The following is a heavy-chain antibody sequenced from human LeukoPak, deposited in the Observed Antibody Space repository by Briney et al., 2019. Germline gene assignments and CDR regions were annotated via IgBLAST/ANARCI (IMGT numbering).Heavy chain of an antibody. CDR2: ISDSGGNT. V-gene: IGHV3-23*01. D-gene: IGHD6-19*01. CDR3: AKDRQWLVWDY. J-gene: IGHJ4*02. CDR1: GFTFNNNA. Sequence: GGSLRLSCAASGFTFNNNAMSWVRQAPGKGLEWVSGISDSGGNTYYADSVKGRFSISRDNSQNTLYLHMNSLRVEDTAIYYCAKDRQWLVWDYWGQGSLVTVSS.